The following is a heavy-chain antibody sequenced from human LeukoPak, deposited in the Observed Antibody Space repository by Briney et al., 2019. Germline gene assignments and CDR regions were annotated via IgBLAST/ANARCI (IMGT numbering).Heavy chain of an antibody. CDR3: ARIRAAAEVDGMDV. V-gene: IGHV1-2*02. D-gene: IGHD6-13*01. CDR1: GYTFTGYY. J-gene: IGHJ6*02. CDR2: INPTSGGT. Sequence: ASVKVSCKASGYTFTGYYMHWVRQAPGQGLEWMGWINPTSGGTNYAQKFQGRVTMTRDTSISTAYMELSRLRSDDTAVYYCARIRAAAEVDGMDVWGQGTTVTVSS.